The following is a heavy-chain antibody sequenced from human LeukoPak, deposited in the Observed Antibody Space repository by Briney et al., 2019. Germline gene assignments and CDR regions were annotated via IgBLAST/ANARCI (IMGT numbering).Heavy chain of an antibody. CDR3: ARGDDYGDYVLDY. Sequence: GASVTVSCKASGYTFTGYYMHWVRQAPGQGLEWMGWINPNSGGTNYAQKFQGWVTMTRDTSISTAYMELSRLRSDDTAVYYCARGDDYGDYVLDYWGQGTLVTVSS. CDR2: INPNSGGT. J-gene: IGHJ4*02. CDR1: GYTFTGYY. V-gene: IGHV1-2*04. D-gene: IGHD4-17*01.